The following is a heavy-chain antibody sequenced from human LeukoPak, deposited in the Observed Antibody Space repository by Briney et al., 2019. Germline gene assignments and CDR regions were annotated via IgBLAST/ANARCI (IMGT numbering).Heavy chain of an antibody. CDR2: IRSKSYGGTT. CDR1: GFTFGDHA. D-gene: IGHD5-24*01. V-gene: IGHV3-49*04. J-gene: IGHJ6*02. CDR3: TRGPTHQWLYYGMDV. Sequence: GGSLRLSCTTSGFTFGDHAMSWVRQAPGKGLEWVGFIRSKSYGGTTEYAASVKGRFTISIDDSKSIAYLQMDSLKTDGTAMYYCTRGPTHQWLYYGMDVWGQGTTVTVSS.